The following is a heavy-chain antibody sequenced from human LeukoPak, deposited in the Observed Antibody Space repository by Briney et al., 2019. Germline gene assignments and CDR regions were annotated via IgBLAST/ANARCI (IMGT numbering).Heavy chain of an antibody. CDR3: ARPLYGDYEFDYFDY. Sequence: SVKVSCKASGGTFSSYAISWVRQAPGQGLEWMGRIIPILGIANYAQKFQGRVTITADKSTSTAYMELSSLRSEDTAVYYCARPLYGDYEFDYFDYWGQGTLVTVSS. CDR2: IIPILGIA. D-gene: IGHD4-17*01. J-gene: IGHJ4*02. V-gene: IGHV1-69*04. CDR1: GGTFSSYA.